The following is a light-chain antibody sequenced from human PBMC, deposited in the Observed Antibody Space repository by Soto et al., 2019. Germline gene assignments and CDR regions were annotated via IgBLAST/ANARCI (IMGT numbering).Light chain of an antibody. V-gene: IGKV1-5*03. Sequence: IQMTQSPSSLSASVGDRVTITCRASQSITGWLAWFQQKPGKAPKLLISKASRLESGVPSRFSGSGSGTEFTLSISGLQPDDFATYYCQQYNPYSPWTFGQGTKVEIK. CDR3: QQYNPYSPWT. CDR1: QSITGW. CDR2: KAS. J-gene: IGKJ1*01.